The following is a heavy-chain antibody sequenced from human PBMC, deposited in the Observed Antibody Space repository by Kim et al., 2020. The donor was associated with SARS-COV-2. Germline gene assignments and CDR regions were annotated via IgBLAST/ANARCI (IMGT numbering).Heavy chain of an antibody. J-gene: IGHJ5*02. CDR3: VGDRGELLNWFDP. V-gene: IGHV5-10-1*01. CDR2: IDPSDSYT. Sequence: GESLKISCKGSGYSFTSYWISWVRQMPGKGLEWMGRIDPSDSYTNYSPSFQGHVTISADKSISTAYLQWSSLKASDTAMYYCVGDRGELLNWFDPWGQGTLVTVSS. CDR1: GYSFTSYW. D-gene: IGHD1-26*01.